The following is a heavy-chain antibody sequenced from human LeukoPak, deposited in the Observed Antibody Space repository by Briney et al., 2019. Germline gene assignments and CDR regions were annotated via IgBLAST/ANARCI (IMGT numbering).Heavy chain of an antibody. CDR3: TKEFCGSRAACAGGSYYDF. J-gene: IGHJ2*01. CDR2: IGVTGDT. Sequence: GGSLRLSCAASGFTFSKDDFHWVRQAPGKGLEWVAAIGVTGDTYYADSVKGRFTISREDAANSLYLQMRSLGAGDTALYYCTKEFCGSRAACAGGSYYDFWGRGGLVTVS. V-gene: IGHV3-13*01. CDR1: GFTFSKDD. D-gene: IGHD2-15*01.